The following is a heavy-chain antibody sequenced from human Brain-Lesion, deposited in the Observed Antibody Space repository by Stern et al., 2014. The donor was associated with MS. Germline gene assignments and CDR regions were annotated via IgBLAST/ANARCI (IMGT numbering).Heavy chain of an antibody. V-gene: IGHV3-72*01. CDR2: SRNKPNSYTT. CDR1: GFTFSDHY. Sequence: EMQLVESGGGLVRPGGSLRLSCGVSGFTFSDHYMDWVRQAPGKGLEWVGRSRNKPNSYTTEYAASVKGRFTVSRDDSKNLLYLQMNSLKTDDTAVYYCARGFHSFDSWGQGTLVTVSS. J-gene: IGHJ4*02. CDR3: ARGFHSFDS.